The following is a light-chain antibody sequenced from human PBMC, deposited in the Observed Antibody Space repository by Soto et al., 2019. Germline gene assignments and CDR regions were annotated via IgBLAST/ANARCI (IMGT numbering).Light chain of an antibody. V-gene: IGLV1-44*01. J-gene: IGLJ2*01. CDR2: SNN. Sequence: QSVLTQPPSASGTHGQRVTISCSGGSSNIGSNTVNWYQHLPGTAPKLLIYSNNQRPSGVPDRFSGSMSGTSASLAISGLQSEDEADYYCAAWDDSLNGPVFGGGTKLTVL. CDR3: AAWDDSLNGPV. CDR1: SSNIGSNT.